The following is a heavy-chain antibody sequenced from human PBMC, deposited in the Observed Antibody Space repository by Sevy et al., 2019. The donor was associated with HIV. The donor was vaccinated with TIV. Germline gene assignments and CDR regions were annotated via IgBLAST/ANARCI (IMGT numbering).Heavy chain of an antibody. CDR2: INSGSGAI. Sequence: GGSLRLSCAASGFMFNSYNMNWVRQAPGTGLEWLSYINSGSGAISYADSVKGRFTISRDNAKNTLYLQMDGLRAEDTALYYCARDDEPDYYYFDMDVWGQGTTVTVSS. CDR1: GFMFNSYN. J-gene: IGHJ6*02. V-gene: IGHV3-48*01. CDR3: ARDDEPDYYYFDMDV.